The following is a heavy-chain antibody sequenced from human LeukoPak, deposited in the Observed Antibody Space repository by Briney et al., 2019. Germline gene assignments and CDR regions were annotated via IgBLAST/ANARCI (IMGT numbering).Heavy chain of an antibody. Sequence: PGGSLRLSCAASGFTFSSYSMNWVRQAPGKGLEWVSYISSSGNTIYYADSVKGRFTISRDNAKNSLYLQMNSLRDEDTAVYYCARGMSYFGSGSYDNAFDYWGQGTLVTVSS. CDR3: ARGMSYFGSGSYDNAFDY. J-gene: IGHJ4*02. CDR2: ISSSGNTI. D-gene: IGHD3-10*01. CDR1: GFTFSSYS. V-gene: IGHV3-48*02.